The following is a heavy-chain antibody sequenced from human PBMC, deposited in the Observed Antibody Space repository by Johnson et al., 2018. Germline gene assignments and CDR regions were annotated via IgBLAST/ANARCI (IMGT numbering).Heavy chain of an antibody. V-gene: IGHV3-23*04. CDR1: GFIFSNNA. J-gene: IGHJ3*02. CDR3: AGEYFDWLSDAFDI. CDR2: ISSSGDPT. Sequence: VQLVQSGGGLVQPGGSLRLSCAASGFIFSNNAMTWVRQAPGKGLEWLSEISSSGDPTYYADSVKGRFTISRDNSKNTLYLQMNSLRAEDTAVYYCAGEYFDWLSDAFDIWGQGTMVTVSS. D-gene: IGHD3-9*01.